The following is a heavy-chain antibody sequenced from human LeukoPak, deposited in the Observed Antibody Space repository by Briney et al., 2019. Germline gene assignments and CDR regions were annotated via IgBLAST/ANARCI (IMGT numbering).Heavy chain of an antibody. CDR3: ATTLTVTTVFY. V-gene: IGHV3-7*01. CDR2: IKEDGSEK. D-gene: IGHD4-17*01. CDR1: GFTFSSYW. Sequence: GGSLRLSCAASGFTFSSYWMSWVRQAPWKGLEWVANIKEDGSEKYYVDSVKGRFTISRGNAENSLYLQMHSLRAEDTAVYYCATTLTVTTVFYWGQGTLVTVSS. J-gene: IGHJ4*02.